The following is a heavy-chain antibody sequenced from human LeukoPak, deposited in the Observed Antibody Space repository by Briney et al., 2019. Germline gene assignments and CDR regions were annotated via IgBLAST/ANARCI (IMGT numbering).Heavy chain of an antibody. V-gene: IGHV4-39*07. J-gene: IGHJ5*02. D-gene: IGHD3-10*01. CDR3: ARSVTPDWFDP. CDR2: IYYSGST. CDR1: GGSISSSSYY. Sequence: SETPSLTCTVSGGSISSSSYYWGWIRQPPGKGLEWIGSIYYSGSTYYNPSLKSRVTISVDTSKNQFSLKLSSVTAADTAVYYCARSVTPDWFDPWGQGTLVTVSS.